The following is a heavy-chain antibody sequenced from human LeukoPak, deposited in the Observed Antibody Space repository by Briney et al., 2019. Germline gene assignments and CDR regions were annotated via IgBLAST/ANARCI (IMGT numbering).Heavy chain of an antibody. V-gene: IGHV3-23*01. CDR3: ASRDPSRGGTCYGFGY. CDR2: SSGSGTGGYT. J-gene: IGHJ4*02. CDR1: GFTFSSYD. Sequence: PGGSLRLSCAASGFTFSSYDMSWVRQAPGKGLEWVSVSSGSGTGGYTHYADSVKGRFTISRDNSKNTLYLQMNSLRAEDTAVYYCASRDPSRGGTCYGFGYWGQGTLVTVSS. D-gene: IGHD2-15*01.